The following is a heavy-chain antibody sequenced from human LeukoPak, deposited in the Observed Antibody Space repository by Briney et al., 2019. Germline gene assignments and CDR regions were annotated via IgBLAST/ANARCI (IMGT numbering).Heavy chain of an antibody. CDR2: ISGSGNDI. V-gene: IGHV3-11*01. CDR1: GFIFSGYY. D-gene: IGHD3/OR15-3a*01. J-gene: IGHJ4*02. CDR3: GTHAGRTGSDD. Sequence: GGSLRLSCATSGFIFSGYYMSWIRQAPGKGLEWVSYISGSGNDISYADSVKGRFTISRDNAKGSLYLQMNSLGAADTAVYYCGTHAGRTGSDDWGQGTLVTVSS.